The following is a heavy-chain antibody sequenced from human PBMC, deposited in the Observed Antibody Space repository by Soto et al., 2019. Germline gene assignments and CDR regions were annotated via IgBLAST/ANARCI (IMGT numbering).Heavy chain of an antibody. Sequence: VGSVRLSCAASGFTFSSYAMHWVRQAPGKGLEWVAVISYDGSNKYYADSVKGRFTISRDNSKNTLYLQMNSLRAEDTAVYYCARDLIRGYGRGWFYYYGMDVWGQGTTVTVSS. CDR3: ARDLIRGYGRGWFYYYGMDV. CDR2: ISYDGSNK. D-gene: IGHD5-12*01. V-gene: IGHV3-30-3*01. J-gene: IGHJ6*02. CDR1: GFTFSSYA.